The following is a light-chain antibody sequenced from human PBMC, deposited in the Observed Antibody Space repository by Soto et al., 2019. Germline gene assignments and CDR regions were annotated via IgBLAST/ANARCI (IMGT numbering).Light chain of an antibody. CDR2: GNT. J-gene: IGLJ1*01. CDR1: SSDVGGYNY. CDR3: QSYDSSLSASYV. Sequence: QSVLTQPASVSGSPGQSITISCTGTSSDVGGYNYVSWYQHLPGKAPKLLIYGNTNRPSGVPDRFSGSKSGTSASLAITGLQAEDEADYYCQSYDSSLSASYVFGGGTKVTVL. V-gene: IGLV1-40*01.